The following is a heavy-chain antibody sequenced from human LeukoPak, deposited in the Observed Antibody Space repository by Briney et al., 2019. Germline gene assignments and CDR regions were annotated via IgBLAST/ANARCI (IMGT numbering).Heavy chain of an antibody. V-gene: IGHV1-3*01. J-gene: IGHJ3*02. D-gene: IGHD2/OR15-2a*01. CDR3: ARYLSAYDAFDI. CDR1: GGTFSSYA. CDR2: INAANGNT. Sequence: ASVKVSCKASGGTFSSYAISWVRQAPGQRLEWMGCINAANGNTKYLQKFQGRVTITRDTSTSTAYMELSSLRSEETAAYYCARYLSAYDAFDIWGQGTMVTVS.